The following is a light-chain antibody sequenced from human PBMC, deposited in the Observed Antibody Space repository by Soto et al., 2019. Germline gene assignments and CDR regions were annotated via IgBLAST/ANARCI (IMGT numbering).Light chain of an antibody. CDR2: EGS. V-gene: IGLV2-23*01. Sequence: LTQPASVSGSPGQSITISCTGTSSDVGSYNLVSWYQQHPGKAPKLMIYEGSKRPSGVSNRFSGSESGNTASLTISGLQAEDEADYYCCSYAGSSTYVFGTGTKVTVL. CDR3: CSYAGSSTYV. J-gene: IGLJ1*01. CDR1: SSDVGSYNL.